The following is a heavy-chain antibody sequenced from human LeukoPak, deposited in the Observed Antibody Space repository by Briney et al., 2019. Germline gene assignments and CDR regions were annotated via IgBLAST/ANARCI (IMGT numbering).Heavy chain of an antibody. CDR2: MNPNSGNT. V-gene: IGHV1-8*01. J-gene: IGHJ5*02. Sequence: GASVKVSCRASGYTFTSYDINWVRQATGQGLEWMGWMNPNSGNTGYAQKFQGRVTMTRNTSISTACMELSSLRSEDTAVYYCARVGIVVRGVIMYNWFDPWGQGTLVTVSS. CDR3: ARVGIVVRGVIMYNWFDP. D-gene: IGHD3-10*01. CDR1: GYTFTSYD.